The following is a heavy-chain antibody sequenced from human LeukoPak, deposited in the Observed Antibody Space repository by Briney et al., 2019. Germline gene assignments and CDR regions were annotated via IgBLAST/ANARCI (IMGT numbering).Heavy chain of an antibody. D-gene: IGHD2-2*01. CDR3: ASGSSYCCSTSCFQYNSGYDFFNAFDI. V-gene: IGHV5-51*01. CDR1: GYSFTSYW. CDR2: IYPGDSDT. Sequence: GESLKISCKGSGYSFTSYWIGWVRQMPGKGLEWMGIIYPGDSDTRYSPSFQGQVTISADKSISTAYLQWSSLKASDTAMYYCASGSSYCCSTSCFQYNSGYDFFNAFDIWGQGTMVTVSS. J-gene: IGHJ3*02.